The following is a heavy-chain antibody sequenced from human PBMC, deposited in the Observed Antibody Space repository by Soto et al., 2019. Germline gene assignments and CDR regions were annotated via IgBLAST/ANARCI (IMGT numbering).Heavy chain of an antibody. CDR2: IRSKANSYAT. D-gene: IGHD3-16*02. CDR1: GFTFSGSA. V-gene: IGHV3-73*01. CDR3: TRHRDYVWGSYRYMAHLFDY. J-gene: IGHJ4*02. Sequence: PVGSLRLSCAASGFTFSGSAMHWVRQASGKGLEWVGRIRSKANSYATAYAASVKGRFTISRDDSKNTAYLQMNSLKTEDTAVYYCTRHRDYVWGSYRYMAHLFDYWGQGTLVTVPQ.